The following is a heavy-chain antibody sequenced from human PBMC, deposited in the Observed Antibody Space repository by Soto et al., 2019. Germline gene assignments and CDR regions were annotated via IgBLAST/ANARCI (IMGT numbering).Heavy chain of an antibody. CDR1: GGTFSSYA. J-gene: IGHJ6*02. V-gene: IGHV1-69*13. CDR3: AADRRDGYNRSYYYYGMDV. D-gene: IGHD5-12*01. CDR2: IIPIFGTA. Sequence: ASVKVACKASGGTFSSYAISWVLQAPGQGLEWMGGIIPIFGTANYAQKFQGRVTITADESTSTAYMELSSLRSEDTAVYCCAADRRDGYNRSYYYYGMDVWGQGTTVTVSS.